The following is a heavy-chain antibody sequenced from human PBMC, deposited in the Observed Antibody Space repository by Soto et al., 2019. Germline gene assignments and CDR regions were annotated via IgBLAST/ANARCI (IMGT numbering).Heavy chain of an antibody. Sequence: SETLSLTCTVSGGSISSYYWSWIRQPPGKGLEWIGYIYYSGSTNYNPSLKSRVTISVDTSKIQFSLKLSSVTAADTAVYYCARYYGGYSDYWGQGTLVTVPS. V-gene: IGHV4-59*08. CDR3: ARYYGGYSDY. D-gene: IGHD3-10*01. CDR2: IYYSGST. CDR1: GGSISSYY. J-gene: IGHJ4*02.